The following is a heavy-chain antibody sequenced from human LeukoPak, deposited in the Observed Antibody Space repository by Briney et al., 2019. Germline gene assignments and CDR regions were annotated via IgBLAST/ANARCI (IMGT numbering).Heavy chain of an antibody. CDR2: INDGGGDT. D-gene: IGHD5-18*01. CDR3: TTDSGYTSPL. J-gene: IGHJ4*02. CDR1: GFTFSSYR. Sequence: PGGSLRLSCAASGFTFSSYRMHWVRQAPGKGLVWVSRINDGGGDTTYADSVKGRFTISRDNAKNTLYLQMNSVRAEDTAVYYCTTDSGYTSPLWGQGTLVTVSS. V-gene: IGHV3-74*01.